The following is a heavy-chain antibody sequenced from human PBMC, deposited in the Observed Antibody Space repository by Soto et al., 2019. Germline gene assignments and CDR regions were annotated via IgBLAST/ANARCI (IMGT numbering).Heavy chain of an antibody. J-gene: IGHJ6*02. D-gene: IGHD2-2*01. CDR3: ARVDCSSTSCYYYYYYGMDV. CDR2: IIPIFGTA. V-gene: IGHV1-69*01. CDR1: GGTFSSYA. Sequence: QVQLVQSGAEVKKPGSSVKVSCKASGGTFSSYAISWVRQAPGQGLEWMGGIIPIFGTANYAQKFQGRVTITADESTSTAYVELSSLRSEDTAVYYCARVDCSSTSCYYYYYYGMDVWGQGTTVTVSS.